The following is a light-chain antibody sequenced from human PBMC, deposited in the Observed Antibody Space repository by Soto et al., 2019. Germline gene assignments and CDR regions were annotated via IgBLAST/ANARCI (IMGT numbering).Light chain of an antibody. CDR3: QQSYNAPFN. CDR2: AAS. Sequence: DIQMTQSPSPLSESVGDRITISCRASQTIARYLNWFQQKSGQPTKLLVYAASTLRHGVPSRFSASGSGSDFTLTINSLQPEDLATYYCQQSYNAPFNFGPGTKVDIK. V-gene: IGKV1-39*01. J-gene: IGKJ3*01. CDR1: QTIARY.